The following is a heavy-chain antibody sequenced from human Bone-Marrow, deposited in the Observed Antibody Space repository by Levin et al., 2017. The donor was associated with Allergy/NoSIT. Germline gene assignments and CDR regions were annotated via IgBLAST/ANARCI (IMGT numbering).Heavy chain of an antibody. CDR1: GFILSSYW. V-gene: IGHV3-74*01. J-gene: IGHJ4*02. D-gene: IGHD4-17*01. Sequence: GGSLRLSCEASGFILSSYWMHWVRQLPGKGLDWVAHINGDGTYTTYADSVKGRFTISKDSAKNTLYLQMNSLTAEDTALYYCAREDYGDDSFDYWGQGTPVTVSS. CDR2: INGDGTYT. CDR3: AREDYGDDSFDY.